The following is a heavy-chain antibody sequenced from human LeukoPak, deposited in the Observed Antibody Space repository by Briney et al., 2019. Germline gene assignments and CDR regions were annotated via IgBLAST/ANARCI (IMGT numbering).Heavy chain of an antibody. CDR3: ARQPTMVREGLIYYYYMDV. CDR1: GGSFSGYY. D-gene: IGHD3-10*01. V-gene: IGHV4-34*01. CDR2: INHSGST. Sequence: PSETLSLTCAVYGGSFSGYYWSWIRQPPGKGLEWIGEINHSGSTNYNPSLKSRVTISVDTSKNQFSLKLSSVTAADTAVYYCARQPTMVREGLIYYYYMDVWGKGTTVTVSS. J-gene: IGHJ6*03.